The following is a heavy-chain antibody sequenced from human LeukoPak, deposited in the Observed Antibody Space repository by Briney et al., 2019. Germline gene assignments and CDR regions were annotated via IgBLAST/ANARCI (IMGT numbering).Heavy chain of an antibody. Sequence: SGTLSLTCTVSGAPISSSYWSCVRQPPGKSLECIGFIYYNGNTNSNPSLKSRVTISVDTYKNQFSLKLTSVTAADTAVYYCVRGNYDNRGYSNAFDIWGQGAMVTVSS. J-gene: IGHJ3*02. V-gene: IGHV4-59*01. CDR2: IYYNGNT. CDR3: VRGNYDNRGYSNAFDI. CDR1: GAPISSSY. D-gene: IGHD3-22*01.